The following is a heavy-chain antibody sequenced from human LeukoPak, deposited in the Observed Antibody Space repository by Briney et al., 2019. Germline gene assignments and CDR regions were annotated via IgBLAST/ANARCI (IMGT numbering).Heavy chain of an antibody. CDR1: GFTFSTFA. J-gene: IGHJ6*03. D-gene: IGHD6-13*01. CDR2: ISGSGGST. CDR3: ARGIAAAAYYYYYMDA. Sequence: GGSLRLSCAASGFTFSTFAMIWVRQPPGKGLEWFSAISGSGGSTYYADSVKGRFTISRDNSKNTLYLQMNSLRAEDTAVYYCARGIAAAAYYYYYMDAWGKGTTVTVSS. V-gene: IGHV3-23*01.